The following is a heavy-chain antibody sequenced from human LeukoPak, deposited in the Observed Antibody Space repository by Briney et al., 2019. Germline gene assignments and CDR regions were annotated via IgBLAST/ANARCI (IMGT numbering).Heavy chain of an antibody. Sequence: ASVKVSCKASGYTFTSYYMHWVRQAPGQGLEWMGIINPAGGSTSYAQTFRGRVTMTWDMSTSTVYMELSSLRSDDTAVYYCARGPRGSGTYYMGPYYYYYMDVWGKGTTVTVSS. CDR3: ARGPRGSGTYYMGPYYYYYMDV. CDR2: INPAGGST. D-gene: IGHD3-10*01. V-gene: IGHV1-46*01. J-gene: IGHJ6*03. CDR1: GYTFTSYY.